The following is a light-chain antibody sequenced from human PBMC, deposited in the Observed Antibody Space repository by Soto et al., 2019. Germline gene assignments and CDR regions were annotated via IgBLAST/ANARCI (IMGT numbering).Light chain of an antibody. J-gene: IGKJ4*01. CDR3: QQSYSTTT. Sequence: DIQMTQSPSSLSASVGDRVTITCRASQSIRSYLNWYQQKPGKAPKLLIYTASNLQSGVPSRFSGSGSGTEFTLTISSLQPEDFPTYYCQQSYSTTTFGGGTKVEIK. CDR2: TAS. CDR1: QSIRSY. V-gene: IGKV1-39*01.